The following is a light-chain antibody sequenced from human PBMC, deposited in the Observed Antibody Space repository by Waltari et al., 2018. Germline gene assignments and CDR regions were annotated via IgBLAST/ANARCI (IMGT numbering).Light chain of an antibody. CDR2: GAS. CDR3: QMYVRLPVT. Sequence: EIVLTQSPGTLSLSPGEGATLSCRASQGVGRSLVWYQQRPGRAPRLLIYGASSRATGIPDRFTSSGSGTDFGLTISRLEPEDFAVYYCQMYVRLPVTFGQGTKVEI. V-gene: IGKV3-20*01. CDR1: QGVGRS. J-gene: IGKJ1*01.